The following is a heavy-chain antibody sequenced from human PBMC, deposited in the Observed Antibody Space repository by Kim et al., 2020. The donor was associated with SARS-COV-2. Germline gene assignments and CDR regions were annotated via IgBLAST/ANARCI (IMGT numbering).Heavy chain of an antibody. CDR2: IYYSGST. V-gene: IGHV4-30-4*01. D-gene: IGHD3-22*01. CDR1: GGSISSGDYY. J-gene: IGHJ3*02. CDR3: ARDGLVSSGPNAFDI. Sequence: SETLSLTCTVSGGSISSGDYYWSWIRQPPGKGLEWIGYIYYSGSTYYNASLKSRVTISVDTSKNQFSLKLSSVTAADTAVYYCARDGLVSSGPNAFDIWGQGTMVTVSS.